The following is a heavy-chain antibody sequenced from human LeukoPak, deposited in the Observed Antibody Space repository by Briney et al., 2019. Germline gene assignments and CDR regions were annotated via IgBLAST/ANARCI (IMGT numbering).Heavy chain of an antibody. D-gene: IGHD1-7*01. Sequence: GGSLRLSCAASGFTFSSYAMSWVRQAPGKGLEWVSAISSSGSNTYYADSVKGRFTISRDNSKNTLYLQMRSLRAEDTAVYYCAKDLSNWNYRGGDSWGQGTLVTVSS. V-gene: IGHV3-23*01. CDR3: AKDLSNWNYRGGDS. CDR2: ISSSGSNT. J-gene: IGHJ4*02. CDR1: GFTFSSYA.